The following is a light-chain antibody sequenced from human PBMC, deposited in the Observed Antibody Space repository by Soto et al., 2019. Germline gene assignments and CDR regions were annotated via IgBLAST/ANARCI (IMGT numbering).Light chain of an antibody. CDR3: SSYTSSSTLD. V-gene: IGLV2-14*01. Sequence: QSALTQPASVSGSPGQSITISCTGTSSDVGGYNYVSWYQQHPGKAPKLMIYDVSNRPSGVSNRFSGSKSGNTASLTISGLQAEDESDYYCSSYTSSSTLDFGGGNKLTV. CDR2: DVS. CDR1: SSDVGGYNY. J-gene: IGLJ2*01.